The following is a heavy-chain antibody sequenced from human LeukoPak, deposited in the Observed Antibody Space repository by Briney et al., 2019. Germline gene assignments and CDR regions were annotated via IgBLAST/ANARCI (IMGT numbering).Heavy chain of an antibody. V-gene: IGHV4-59*11. CDR1: GVSINSHY. CDR3: ATGQVDYFYYMDV. CDR2: IYGSGRT. J-gene: IGHJ6*03. Sequence: SETLSLTCTVSGVSINSHYLNWIRQPPGKGLEWIGYIYGSGRTNYNPSLISRVTISVDTSKNQFSLKVTSVTAADTAVYYCATGQVDYFYYMDVWGKGTTVTVSS.